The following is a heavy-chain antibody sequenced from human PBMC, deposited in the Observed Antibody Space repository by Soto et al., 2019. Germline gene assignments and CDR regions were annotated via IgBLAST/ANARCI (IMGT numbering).Heavy chain of an antibody. CDR1: GFTFSTYG. J-gene: IGHJ4*02. CDR2: ISYDGNNK. CDR3: AKSVYNWNDGFFDY. Sequence: QVQLVESGGGVVQPGRSLRLSCAASGFTFSTYGMHWVRQAPGKGLEWVAVISYDGNNKYYADSVKGRFTISRDNSKNTLYLQMSSLRAEDTAEYYCAKSVYNWNDGFFDYWGQGTLVTVSS. V-gene: IGHV3-30*18. D-gene: IGHD1-1*01.